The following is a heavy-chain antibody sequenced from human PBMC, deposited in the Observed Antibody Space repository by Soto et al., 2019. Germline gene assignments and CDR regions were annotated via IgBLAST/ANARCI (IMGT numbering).Heavy chain of an antibody. J-gene: IGHJ6*02. D-gene: IGHD2-15*01. V-gene: IGHV3-21*01. Sequence: GGSLRLSCAASGFTFSSYSMNWVRQAPGKGLEWVSSISSSSSYIYYADSVKGRFTISRDNAKNSLYLQMNSLRAEDTAVYYCARDKDMRISYYYYGMDVWGQGTTVTVSS. CDR3: ARDKDMRISYYYYGMDV. CDR1: GFTFSSYS. CDR2: ISSSSSYI.